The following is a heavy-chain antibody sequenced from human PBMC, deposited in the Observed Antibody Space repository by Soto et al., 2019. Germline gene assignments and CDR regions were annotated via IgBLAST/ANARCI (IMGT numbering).Heavy chain of an antibody. J-gene: IGHJ2*01. D-gene: IGHD4-17*01. V-gene: IGHV3-23*01. Sequence: GSLRLSCEASGFTFSRYAMNWVRQAPGKGLEWVSVISGSGGSTYYADAVKGRFTISRDNSKNTLYLQMNSLRAEDTAVYYCAKRTVGWYFDLWGRGTLVTVSS. CDR3: AKRTVGWYFDL. CDR2: ISGSGGST. CDR1: GFTFSRYA.